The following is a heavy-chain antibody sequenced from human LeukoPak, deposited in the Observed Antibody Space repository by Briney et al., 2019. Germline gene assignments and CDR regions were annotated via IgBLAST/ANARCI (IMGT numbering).Heavy chain of an antibody. CDR1: GYTFTSYY. CDR2: INPSGGNT. J-gene: IGHJ4*02. V-gene: IGHV1-46*01. D-gene: IGHD3-10*01. CDR3: VREEVGGYFDY. Sequence: ASVKFSSKASGYTFTSYYMHWVRQAPGQGLEWMGIINPSGGNTNYAQKFQGRVTMTRDTSTSTVYMELSSLRSDDTAVYYCVREEVGGYFDYWGQGTQVTVSS.